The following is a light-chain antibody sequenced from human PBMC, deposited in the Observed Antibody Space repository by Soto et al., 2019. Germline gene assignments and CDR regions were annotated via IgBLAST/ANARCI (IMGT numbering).Light chain of an antibody. J-gene: IGKJ1*01. CDR1: QSISSW. Sequence: DIQMTQSPSTLSASVGDRLTITCRASQSISSWVAWYQQKPGKPPKLLIYDASSLESRVPSRFSGSGSGTDFSLTITSLQPDDSATYYCQQYNSYSWTFGQGTKVDIK. CDR2: DAS. CDR3: QQYNSYSWT. V-gene: IGKV1-5*01.